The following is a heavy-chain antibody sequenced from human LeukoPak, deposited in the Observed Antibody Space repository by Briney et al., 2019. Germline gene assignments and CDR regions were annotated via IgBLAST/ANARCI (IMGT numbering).Heavy chain of an antibody. J-gene: IGHJ4*02. CDR2: IASKTDGATT. CDR1: GFTFNDYA. Sequence: QSGGSLRLSCITSGFTFNDYAISWFRQAPGKGLEWVSLIASKTDGATTDYAASVKGRFTISRDDSNSIAYLQMNSLIIEDTAVYFCTRDPHYYHGNPHDFWGQGTRVTVSS. D-gene: IGHD4-23*01. CDR3: TRDPHYYHGNPHDF. V-gene: IGHV3-49*03.